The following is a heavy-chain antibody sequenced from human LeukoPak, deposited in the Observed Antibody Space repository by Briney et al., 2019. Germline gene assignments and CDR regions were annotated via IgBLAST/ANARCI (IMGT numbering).Heavy chain of an antibody. Sequence: PSQTLSLTCAVSGASFSSGGYYWAWIRPYPGQGLEWIGYIYYTGSTDDNPSLRSRPSMSLDTSKTQFSLVLRSVTAADTAVYYCASPVIVGGCGMDNVFVVWGPGTMVAVSS. CDR3: ASPVIVGGCGMDNVFVV. CDR2: IYYTGST. D-gene: IGHD3-16*02. V-gene: IGHV4-31*11. J-gene: IGHJ3*01. CDR1: GASFSSGGYY.